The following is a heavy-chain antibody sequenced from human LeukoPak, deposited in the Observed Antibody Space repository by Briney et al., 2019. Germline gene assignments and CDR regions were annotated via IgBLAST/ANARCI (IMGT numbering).Heavy chain of an antibody. Sequence: GGSLRLSCAASGFTFSSYWMSWVRQAPGKGLEWVANIKQDGSEKYYVDSVKGRFTISRDNAENSLFLQMNSLRAEDTAVYYCARRFCSITSCYKHFDSWGQGTLVTVSS. CDR3: ARRFCSITSCYKHFDS. CDR1: GFTFSSYW. CDR2: IKQDGSEK. D-gene: IGHD2-2*02. V-gene: IGHV3-7*01. J-gene: IGHJ4*02.